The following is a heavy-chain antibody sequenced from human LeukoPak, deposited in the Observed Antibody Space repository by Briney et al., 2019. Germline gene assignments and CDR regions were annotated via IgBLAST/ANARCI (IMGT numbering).Heavy chain of an antibody. Sequence: SEALSLTCTVSGDSISSGNYYWSWIRQHPGKVLEGIGHIYKSGSTYYNPSLKSRVTISLDTSKKQFSLKLTSVTAADTAVYYCARVDSTVRTPDHWGQGTLVTVSS. D-gene: IGHD2/OR15-2a*01. V-gene: IGHV4-31*03. CDR3: ARVDSTVRTPDH. J-gene: IGHJ5*02. CDR1: GDSISSGNYY. CDR2: IYKSGST.